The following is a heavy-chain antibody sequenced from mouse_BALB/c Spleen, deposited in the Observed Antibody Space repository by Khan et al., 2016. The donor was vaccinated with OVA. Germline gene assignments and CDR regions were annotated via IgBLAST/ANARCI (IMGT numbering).Heavy chain of an antibody. V-gene: IGHV3-2*02. CDR2: ISYSGVT. Sequence: EVQLVESGPGLVKPSQSLSLTCTVTGYSITSGYTSNWIRQFPGNKLEWMGYISYSGVTSYTPSLTSRISITRDTSKKQFFLQLNSVTTEDTATYYCARGNYYGYYFDYWGQGTTLTVSS. J-gene: IGHJ2*01. CDR3: ARGNYYGYYFDY. D-gene: IGHD1-1*01. CDR1: GYSITSGYT.